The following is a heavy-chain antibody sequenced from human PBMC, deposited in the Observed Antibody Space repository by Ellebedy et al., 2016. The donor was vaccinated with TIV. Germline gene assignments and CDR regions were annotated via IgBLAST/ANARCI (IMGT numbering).Heavy chain of an antibody. CDR2: IVVGSGDT. D-gene: IGHD5-24*01. J-gene: IGHJ4*02. CDR1: GFTFTSSA. CDR3: AAWPGGEMATNY. V-gene: IGHV1-58*01. Sequence: AASVKVSCKASGFTFTSSAVQWVRQARGQRLEWIGWIVVGSGDTNYAQKFQDRVTFTRDMSTSTAYMELSSLRSEDTAVYYCAAWPGGEMATNYWGQGTLVTVSS.